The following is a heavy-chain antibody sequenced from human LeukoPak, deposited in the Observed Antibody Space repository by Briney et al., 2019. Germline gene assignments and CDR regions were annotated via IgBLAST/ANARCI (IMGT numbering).Heavy chain of an antibody. Sequence: GGSLRLSCAASGFTFSSYAMSWVRQAPGKGLEWVAIIKQDGSEKYYVDSVKGRFTISRDNAKNSLYLQMNSLRAEDTAVYYCARSFQLWPSGDDYWGQGTLVTVSS. J-gene: IGHJ4*02. V-gene: IGHV3-7*04. CDR2: IKQDGSEK. D-gene: IGHD5-18*01. CDR1: GFTFSSYA. CDR3: ARSFQLWPSGDDY.